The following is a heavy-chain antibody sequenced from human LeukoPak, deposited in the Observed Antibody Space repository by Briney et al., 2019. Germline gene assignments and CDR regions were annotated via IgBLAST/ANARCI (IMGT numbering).Heavy chain of an antibody. CDR1: GGSVSSGSYY. D-gene: IGHD2-2*01. CDR3: ERADIVVVPAAKDDAFDI. J-gene: IGHJ3*02. CDR2: IYYSGST. Sequence: SETLSLTCTVSGGSVSSGSYYWSWIRQPPGKGLEWIGYIYYSGSTNYNPSLKSRVTISVDTSKNQFSLKLSSVTAADTAVYYCERADIVVVPAAKDDAFDIWGQGTMVTVSS. V-gene: IGHV4-61*01.